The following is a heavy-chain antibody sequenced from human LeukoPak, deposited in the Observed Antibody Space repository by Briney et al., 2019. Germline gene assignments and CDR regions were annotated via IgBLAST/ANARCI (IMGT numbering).Heavy chain of an antibody. CDR2: ISGSGGST. V-gene: IGHV3-23*01. CDR3: AKGEYYYGSGSLYYFDY. Sequence: GGSLSLSCAASGFTFSSYAMSWVRQAPGKGLEWVSAISGSGGSTYYADSVKGRFTISRDNSKNTLYLQMNSLRAEDTAVYYCAKGEYYYGSGSLYYFDYWGQGTLVTVSS. D-gene: IGHD3-10*01. J-gene: IGHJ4*02. CDR1: GFTFSSYA.